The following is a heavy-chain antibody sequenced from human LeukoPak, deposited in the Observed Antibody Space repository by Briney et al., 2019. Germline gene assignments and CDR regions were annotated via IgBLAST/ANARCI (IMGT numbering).Heavy chain of an antibody. CDR2: ISSSSSYI. Sequence: GGSLRLSCAVSGFTFSSYSINWVRQAPGKGLEWVSSISSSSSYIYYTDSVKGRLTLSRDNAKNTLYLEVISLTAADTAVYYCAKDDAWLRFGEWSQGTLVTVSS. CDR3: AKDDAWLRFGE. J-gene: IGHJ4*02. V-gene: IGHV3-21*04. D-gene: IGHD3-10*01. CDR1: GFTFSSYS.